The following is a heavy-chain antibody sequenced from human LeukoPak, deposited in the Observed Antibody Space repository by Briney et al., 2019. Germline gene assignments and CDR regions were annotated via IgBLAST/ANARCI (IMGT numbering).Heavy chain of an antibody. CDR2: IYPGDSDT. D-gene: IGHD3-22*01. V-gene: IGHV5-51*01. CDR3: ARGGHYYDSSGYYPYYFDY. Sequence: GESLKISCKGSGYSFTSYWIGWVRQMPGKGLEWMGIIYPGDSDTRYSPSFQGQVTISADKSISTAYLQWSSLKASDTAMYYCARGGHYYDSSGYYPYYFDYWGQGTLVTVSS. J-gene: IGHJ4*02. CDR1: GYSFTSYW.